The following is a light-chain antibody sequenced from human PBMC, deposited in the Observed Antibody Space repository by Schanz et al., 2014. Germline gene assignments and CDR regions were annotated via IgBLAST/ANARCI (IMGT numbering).Light chain of an antibody. CDR1: SSDVGGYNY. V-gene: IGLV2-8*01. J-gene: IGLJ2*01. Sequence: QSALTQPPSASGSRGQSVTISCTGTSSDVGGYNYVSWYQQHPGKAPKLIIYEVTKRPSGVPDRFSVSKSGNTASLTVSGLQAEDEADYYCSSYAGSNNVLFGGGTKLTVL. CDR3: SSYAGSNNVL. CDR2: EVT.